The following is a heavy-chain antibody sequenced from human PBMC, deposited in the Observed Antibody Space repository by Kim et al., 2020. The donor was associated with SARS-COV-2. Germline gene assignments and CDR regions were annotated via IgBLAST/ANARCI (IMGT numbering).Heavy chain of an antibody. CDR2: ISSSGSTI. D-gene: IGHD3-22*01. CDR3: ARAFPRFEYYYDSSGFDY. V-gene: IGHV3-11*01. CDR1: GFTFSDYY. J-gene: IGHJ4*02. Sequence: GGSLRLSCAASGFTFSDYYMSWIRQAPGKGLEWVSYISSSGSTIYYADSVKGRFTISRDNAKNSLYLQMNSLRAEDTAVYYCARAFPRFEYYYDSSGFDYWGQGTLVTVSS.